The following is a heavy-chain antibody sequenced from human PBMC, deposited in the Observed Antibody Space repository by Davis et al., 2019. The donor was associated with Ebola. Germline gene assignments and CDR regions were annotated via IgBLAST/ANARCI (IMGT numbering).Heavy chain of an antibody. CDR1: GGTFSSYA. CDR3: ARAKLGGTYYFDS. V-gene: IGHV1-69*13. J-gene: IGHJ4*02. CDR2: IIPVFGTS. D-gene: IGHD7-27*01. Sequence: AASVKVSCKASGGTFSSYAISWVRQAPGQGLEWMGGIIPVFGTSSYAQRFQGRLTITADASANTAYMELSSLRSDDTAVYFCARAKLGGTYYFDSWGQGTLVIVS.